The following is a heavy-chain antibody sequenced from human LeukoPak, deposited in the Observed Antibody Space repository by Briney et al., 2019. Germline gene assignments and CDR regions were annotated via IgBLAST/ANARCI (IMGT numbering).Heavy chain of an antibody. V-gene: IGHV3-30*03. CDR3: ASLRVNAMTKSPFDY. D-gene: IGHD2-21*01. CDR2: ISYDGSNK. CDR1: GFTFSSYG. Sequence: GGSLRLSCAASGFTFSSYGMHWVRQAPGKGLEWVAVISYDGSNKYYTDSVKGRFTISRDNSKNTLYLQMNSLRAEDTAVYYCASLRVNAMTKSPFDYWGQGTLITVSS. J-gene: IGHJ4*02.